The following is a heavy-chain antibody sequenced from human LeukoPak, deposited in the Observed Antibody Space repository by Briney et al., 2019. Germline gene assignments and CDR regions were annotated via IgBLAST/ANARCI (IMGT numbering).Heavy chain of an antibody. CDR1: VFTFSIYA. CDR2: ISGSGGVT. V-gene: IGHV3-23*01. J-gene: IGHJ4*02. D-gene: IGHD5-24*01. Sequence: PGGSLRLSCEASVFTFSIYAMSWVRQAPGKGLEWVSAISGSGGVTYYADSVKGRFTISRDNSKNTLYLQGNSLRAADTAVYYCAKVQEMGTILPPFHYWGQGTLVTVSS. CDR3: AKVQEMGTILPPFHY.